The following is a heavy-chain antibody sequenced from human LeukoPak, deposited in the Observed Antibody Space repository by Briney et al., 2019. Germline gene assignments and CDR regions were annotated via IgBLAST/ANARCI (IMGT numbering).Heavy chain of an antibody. D-gene: IGHD6-19*01. Sequence: SSGTLSLTCAVSGGSISSSNWWSWVRQPPGKGLEVIGEIYDSGSTNYNPSLKSRVTISVDKSKNPLSLQLNSVTAADTAVYCCARGSGGYWYFDLWGRGTLVSVSS. CDR1: GGSISSSNW. V-gene: IGHV4-4*01. J-gene: IGHJ2*01. CDR2: IYDSGST. CDR3: ARGSGGYWYFDL.